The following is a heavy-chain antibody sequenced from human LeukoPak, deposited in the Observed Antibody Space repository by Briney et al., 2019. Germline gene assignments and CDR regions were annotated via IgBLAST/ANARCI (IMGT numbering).Heavy chain of an antibody. V-gene: IGHV3-21*01. J-gene: IGHJ4*02. CDR3: ARAISYGSSSHY. CDR2: ISSSSSYI. D-gene: IGHD6-13*01. CDR1: GFTFSCYS. Sequence: PGGSLRLSCAASGFTFSCYSMNWVRQAPGKGLEWVSSISSSSSYIYYADSVKGRFTISRDNAKNSLYLQMNSLRAEDTAVYYCARAISYGSSSHYWGQGTLVTVSS.